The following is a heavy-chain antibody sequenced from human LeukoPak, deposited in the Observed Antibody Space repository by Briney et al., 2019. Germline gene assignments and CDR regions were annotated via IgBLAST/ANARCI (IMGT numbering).Heavy chain of an antibody. CDR1: GYTFTGYY. Sequence: VASVKVSCEASGYTFTGYYMHWVRQAPGQGLEWMGWINPNSGGTNYAQKFQGRVTMTRDTSISTAYMELSRLRSDDTAVYYCARELMTTVTTYFDYYGMDVWGQGTTVTVSS. V-gene: IGHV1-2*02. CDR3: ARELMTTVTTYFDYYGMDV. D-gene: IGHD4-4*01. J-gene: IGHJ6*02. CDR2: INPNSGGT.